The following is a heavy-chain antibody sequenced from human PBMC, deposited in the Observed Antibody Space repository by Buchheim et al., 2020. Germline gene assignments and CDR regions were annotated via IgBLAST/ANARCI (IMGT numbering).Heavy chain of an antibody. Sequence: EVQLVESGGVLIQPGGSLRLSCAASGFSFRSYWMHWVRQVPGKGLVWVSRVNGDGTDTYYADSVKGRFTISRDNAKNSLYLRMNSLRAEDTAVYYCARKRTDGMDVWGQGTT. CDR2: VNGDGTDT. CDR3: ARKRTDGMDV. V-gene: IGHV3-74*01. J-gene: IGHJ6*02. CDR1: GFSFRSYW.